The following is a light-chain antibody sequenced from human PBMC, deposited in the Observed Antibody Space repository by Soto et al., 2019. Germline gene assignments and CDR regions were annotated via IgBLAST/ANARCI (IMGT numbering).Light chain of an antibody. CDR3: QQANSFPLT. J-gene: IGKJ4*01. CDR2: GVS. Sequence: EIVLTQSPGTLSLSRGQRATLCCRASQRLSASDIAWYQQKPGQAPKFLIYGVSSRATGIPDRFSGSGSGTDFTLTISSLQPEDFATYYCQQANSFPLTFGGGTKVDIK. CDR1: QRLSASD. V-gene: IGKV3-20*01.